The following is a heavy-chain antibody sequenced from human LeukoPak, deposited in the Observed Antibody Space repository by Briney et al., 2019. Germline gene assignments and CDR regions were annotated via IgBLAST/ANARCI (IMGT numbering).Heavy chain of an antibody. CDR3: ARTVPGYPDDYFDY. J-gene: IGHJ4*02. Sequence: SGGSLRLSCAASGFTFSRHWMSWVRQAPGKGLERVAHMNQDGSAIYCVDSVKGRFTISRDNAKNSLYLQMNGLTVADTAVYYCARTVPGYPDDYFDYWGQGTLVTVSS. CDR1: GFTFSRHW. V-gene: IGHV3-7*01. D-gene: IGHD6-19*01. CDR2: MNQDGSAI.